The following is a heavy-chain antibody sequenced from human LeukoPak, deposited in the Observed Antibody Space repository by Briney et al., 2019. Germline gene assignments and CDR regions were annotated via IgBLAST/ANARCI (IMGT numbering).Heavy chain of an antibody. D-gene: IGHD6-19*01. V-gene: IGHV4-39*01. CDR3: ARHPRIAVAGSNFDY. CDR2: IYYSAST. J-gene: IGHJ4*02. CDR1: GGSISSSSYY. Sequence: PSETLSLTCTVSGGSISSSSYYWGWIRQPPGKGLEGIGSIYYSASTYYNPSLKSRVTISVDTSKNQFSLKLSSVTAADTAVYYCARHPRIAVAGSNFDYWGQGTLVTVSS.